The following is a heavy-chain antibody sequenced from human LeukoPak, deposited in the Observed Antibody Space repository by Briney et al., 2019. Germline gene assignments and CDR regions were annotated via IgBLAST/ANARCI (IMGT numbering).Heavy chain of an antibody. CDR2: INAGNGNT. CDR1: GYTFTIYA. CDR3: ARSPGYSSGWSLLFDY. D-gene: IGHD6-19*01. J-gene: IGHJ4*02. V-gene: IGHV1-3*01. Sequence: ASVKVSCKASGYTFTIYAMHWVRQAPGQRLEWMGWINAGNGNTKYSQKFQGRVTITRDTSASTAYMELSSLRSEDTAVYYCARSPGYSSGWSLLFDYWGQGTLVTVSS.